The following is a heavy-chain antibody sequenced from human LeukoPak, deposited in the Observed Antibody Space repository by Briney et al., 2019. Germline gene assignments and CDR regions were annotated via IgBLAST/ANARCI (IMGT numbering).Heavy chain of an antibody. CDR2: FDPEDGET. D-gene: IGHD6-19*01. V-gene: IGHV1-24*01. CDR3: ATGLISSGWLFDY. CDR1: GYTLTELS. J-gene: IGHJ4*02. Sequence: ASVKVSCKVSGYTLTELSMHWVRQAPGKGLEWMGGFDPEDGETIYAQKFQGRVTMTGDTSTDTAYMELSSLRSEDTAVYYCATGLISSGWLFDYWGQGTLVTVSS.